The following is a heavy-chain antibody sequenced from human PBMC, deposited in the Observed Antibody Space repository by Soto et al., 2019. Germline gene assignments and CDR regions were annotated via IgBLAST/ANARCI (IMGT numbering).Heavy chain of an antibody. J-gene: IGHJ4*02. Sequence: SETLSLTCTVSGGSISSYYWSWIRQPPGKGLEWIGYIYYSGSTNYNPSLKSRVTISVDTSKNQFSLKLSSVTAADTAVYYCARTIVAVAGTGYFDYWGQGTLVTVSS. CDR1: GGSISSYY. CDR2: IYYSGST. V-gene: IGHV4-59*01. CDR3: ARTIVAVAGTGYFDY. D-gene: IGHD6-19*01.